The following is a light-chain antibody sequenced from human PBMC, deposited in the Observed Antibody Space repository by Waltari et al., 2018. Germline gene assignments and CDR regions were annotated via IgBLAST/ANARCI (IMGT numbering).Light chain of an antibody. J-gene: IGLJ3*02. Sequence: QCVLTPPPPAPRTPGPRVSASCSGSSHTTGGKLATWYQELPGKAPKHLIDGSEQRPGGGPDRFLGSKPGTSASLAISGLQSDDEADYFCASWDDSLNGHWVFGGGTKVTVL. CDR1: SHTTGGKL. V-gene: IGLV1-44*01. CDR3: ASWDDSLNGHWV. CDR2: GSE.